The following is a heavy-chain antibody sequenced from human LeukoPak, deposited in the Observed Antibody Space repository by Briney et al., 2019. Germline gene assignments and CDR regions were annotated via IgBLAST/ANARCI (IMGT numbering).Heavy chain of an antibody. Sequence: SETLSLTCAVYGGSFSGYYWSWIRQPPGKGLEWIGEINHSGSTNYNPSLKSRVTISVDTSKNQFSLKLSSVTAADTAVYYCARGLRVTTVFPFDYWGQGTLVTVSS. CDR2: INHSGST. CDR1: GGSFSGYY. J-gene: IGHJ4*02. CDR3: ARGLRVTTVFPFDY. V-gene: IGHV4-34*01. D-gene: IGHD4-11*01.